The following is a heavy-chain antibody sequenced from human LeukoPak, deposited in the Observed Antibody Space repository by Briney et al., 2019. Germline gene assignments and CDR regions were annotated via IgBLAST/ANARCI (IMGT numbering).Heavy chain of an antibody. CDR1: GGSFSGYY. Sequence: PSETLSLTCAVYGGSFSGYYWSWIRQPPGKGLEWIGEINHSGSTNYNPSLKSRVTISVDTSKNQFSLKLSSVTAADTAVYYCARGRIMITFGGVIVRSYFDYWGQGTLVTVSS. CDR2: INHSGST. CDR3: ARGRIMITFGGVIVRSYFDY. D-gene: IGHD3-16*02. J-gene: IGHJ4*02. V-gene: IGHV4-34*01.